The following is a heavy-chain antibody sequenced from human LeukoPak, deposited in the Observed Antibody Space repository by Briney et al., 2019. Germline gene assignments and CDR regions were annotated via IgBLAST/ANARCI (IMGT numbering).Heavy chain of an antibody. Sequence: TGGSLRLSCAASGFTFDDYAMHWVRQAPGKGLEWVSGISWNSGSIGYADSVKGRFTISRDNSKNTLYLQMNSLRAEDTAVYYCARRMIRDYYYMDVWGKGTTVTISS. D-gene: IGHD3-22*01. J-gene: IGHJ6*03. CDR2: ISWNSGSI. CDR3: ARRMIRDYYYMDV. CDR1: GFTFDDYA. V-gene: IGHV3-9*01.